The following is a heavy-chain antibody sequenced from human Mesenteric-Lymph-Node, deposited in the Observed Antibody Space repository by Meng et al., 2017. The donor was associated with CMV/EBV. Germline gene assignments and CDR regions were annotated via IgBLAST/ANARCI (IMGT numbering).Heavy chain of an antibody. CDR3: ARSVDGAYEDC. V-gene: IGHV1-46*01. Sequence: SCKASGYTFTSYYIYRVRPAPGQGLEWMGIISPSGGSTTYAQKFQGRVTMTRDTSTSTVYMELSSLRSGDTAMYYCARSVDGAYEDCWGQGTLVTVSS. D-gene: IGHD3-16*01. CDR2: ISPSGGST. J-gene: IGHJ4*02. CDR1: GYTFTSYY.